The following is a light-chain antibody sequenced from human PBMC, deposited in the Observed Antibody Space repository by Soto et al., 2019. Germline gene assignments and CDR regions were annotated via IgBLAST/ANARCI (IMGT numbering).Light chain of an antibody. Sequence: EIVLTQSPATLSLSPGERATLSCRASQSVSSYLAWYQQKPGQAPRLLIYDASNRATGIPARFSGSGSGSDFTLTISSLGPEDFAVYYCQQRSNWRDPTFGQGTRLEIK. J-gene: IGKJ5*01. CDR2: DAS. CDR1: QSVSSY. CDR3: QQRSNWRDPT. V-gene: IGKV3-11*01.